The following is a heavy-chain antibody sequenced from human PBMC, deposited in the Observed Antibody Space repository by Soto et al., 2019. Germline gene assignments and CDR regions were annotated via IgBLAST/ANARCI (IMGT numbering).Heavy chain of an antibody. V-gene: IGHV4-59*02. CDR3: ARLSAGWLDP. Sequence: QVQLQESGPGLVKPSETLSLTCTVSGGYVSSYYWSWIRPPPGKGLEWIGYSGSTNYNPSLKSRVTRSVDTSKNQFSLNLSSVTAADTAVYYCARLSAGWLDPRGQGTLVTVAS. J-gene: IGHJ5*02. CDR2: SGST. D-gene: IGHD6-19*01. CDR1: GGYVSSYY.